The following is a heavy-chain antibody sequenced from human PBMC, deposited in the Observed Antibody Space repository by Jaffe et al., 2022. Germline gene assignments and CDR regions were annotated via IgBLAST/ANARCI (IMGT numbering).Heavy chain of an antibody. CDR1: GFTFNDYG. Sequence: EVQLVESGGVVVQPGESLRLSCTASGFTFNDYGMHWVRQAPGKGLEWVSLITWYGHDTYYTDSVKGRFTVSRDNSKNSLYLEMNSLRPEDTAFYYCAKGPYRGSGSYWTFFDNWGQAALVTVSS. D-gene: IGHD3-10*01. CDR2: ITWYGHDT. V-gene: IGHV3-43D*04. J-gene: IGHJ4*02. CDR3: AKGPYRGSGSYWTFFDN.